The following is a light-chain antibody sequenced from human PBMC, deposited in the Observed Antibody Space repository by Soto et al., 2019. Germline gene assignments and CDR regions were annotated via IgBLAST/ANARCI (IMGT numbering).Light chain of an antibody. CDR1: QSVSANY. V-gene: IGKV3-20*01. CDR3: KQYGSSPWT. CDR2: GAS. J-gene: IGKJ1*01. Sequence: EIVLTQSPDTLSLSPGERATLSCRASQSVSANYLAWYQQKPGQAPRLLIYGASSRATGIPDRFSGSGSGTDVTLTSSRLEPEDFAVYYCKQYGSSPWTFGQGTKVEIK.